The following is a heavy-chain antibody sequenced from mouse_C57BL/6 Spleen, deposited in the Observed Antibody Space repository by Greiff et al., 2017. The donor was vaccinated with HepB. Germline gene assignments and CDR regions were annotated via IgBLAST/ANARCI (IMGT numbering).Heavy chain of an antibody. CDR1: GYTFTDYE. CDR3: TRGRHNGGAMDY. D-gene: IGHD3-1*01. CDR2: IDPETGGT. J-gene: IGHJ4*01. V-gene: IGHV1-15*01. Sequence: VKLVESGAELVRPGASVTLSCKASGYTFTDYEMHWVKQTPVHGLEWIGAIDPETGGTAYNQKFKGKAILTADKSSSTAYMELRSLTSEDSAVYYCTRGRHNGGAMDYWGQGTSVTVSS.